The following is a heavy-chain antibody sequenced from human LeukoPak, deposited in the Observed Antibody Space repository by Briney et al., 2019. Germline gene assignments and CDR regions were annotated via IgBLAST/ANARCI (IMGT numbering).Heavy chain of an antibody. CDR1: GFTSSSYG. Sequence: GGSLRLSCAASGFTSSSYGMHWVRQAPGKGLEWVAVISYDGSNKYYADSVKGRFTISRDNSKNTLYLQMNSLRAEDTAVYYCAKLFPDYGDYGSDYWGQGTLVTVSS. CDR2: ISYDGSNK. CDR3: AKLFPDYGDYGSDY. V-gene: IGHV3-30*18. D-gene: IGHD4-17*01. J-gene: IGHJ4*02.